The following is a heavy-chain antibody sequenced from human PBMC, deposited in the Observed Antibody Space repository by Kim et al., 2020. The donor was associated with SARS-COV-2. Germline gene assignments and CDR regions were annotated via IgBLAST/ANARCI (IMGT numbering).Heavy chain of an antibody. J-gene: IGHJ4*02. CDR3: ASTSVAVPGNTFDT. Sequence: YNPSLKSHVTISMDTYKKQCSLKLSCVTAADTAVYYCASTSVAVPGNTFDTWGQGTLVTVSS. D-gene: IGHD6-19*01. V-gene: IGHV4-59*01.